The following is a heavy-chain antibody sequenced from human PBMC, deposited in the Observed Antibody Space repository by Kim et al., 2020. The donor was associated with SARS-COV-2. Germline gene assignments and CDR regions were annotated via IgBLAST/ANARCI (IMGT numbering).Heavy chain of an antibody. CDR3: VRGARDYGPEED. D-gene: IGHD1-26*01. CDR1: GFTFSDYY. J-gene: IGHJ4*02. V-gene: IGHV3-11*03. CDR2: ISGRSQYT. Sequence: GGSLRLSCQASGFTFSDYYMSWIRQAPGKGLEWISYISGRSQYTNYADSVKGRFTISRDNAKNSLYLQMSSLRAEDTAVYFCVRGARDYGPEEDWGQGTL.